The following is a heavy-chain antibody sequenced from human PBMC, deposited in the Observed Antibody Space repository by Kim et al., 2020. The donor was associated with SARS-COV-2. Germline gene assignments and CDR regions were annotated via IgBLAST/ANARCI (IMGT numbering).Heavy chain of an antibody. D-gene: IGHD3-10*01. CDR2: ISGSGGST. Sequence: GGSLRLSCAASGFTFSSYAMSWVRQAPGKGLEWVSAISGSGGSTYYADSVKGRFTISRDNSKNTLYLQMNSLRAEDTAVYYCAKCDYYYGSGCYYYFDYWGQGTLVTVSS. CDR3: AKCDYYYGSGCYYYFDY. CDR1: GFTFSSYA. J-gene: IGHJ4*02. V-gene: IGHV3-23*01.